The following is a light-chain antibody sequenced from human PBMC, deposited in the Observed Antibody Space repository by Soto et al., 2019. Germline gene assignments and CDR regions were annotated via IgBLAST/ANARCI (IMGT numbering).Light chain of an antibody. CDR1: QSVSGN. J-gene: IGKJ1*01. V-gene: IGKV3-15*01. CDR2: GAS. CDR3: QQYNNWPWT. Sequence: EIVMTQSPVTLSVSPGEVATLSCRAGQSVSGNLAWYQQKPGQAPRLLIHGASTRATGVPPRFSGSGSGTEFTLTVSNLQSKDLAFYYCQQYNNWPWTFGQGTKVEIK.